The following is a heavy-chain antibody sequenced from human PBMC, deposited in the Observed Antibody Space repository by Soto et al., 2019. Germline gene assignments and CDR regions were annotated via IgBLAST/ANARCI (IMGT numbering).Heavy chain of an antibody. D-gene: IGHD3-22*01. J-gene: IGHJ3*02. CDR2: ISSSSSYI. V-gene: IGHV3-21*01. CDR1: GFTFSTYS. Sequence: GSLRLSCAASGFTFSTYSMNWVRQAPGKGLEWVSSISSSSSYIYYADSMKGRFTISRDNAKNSLYLQMNSLRAEDTAVYYCARDYPFPYYYDSSGYYEHAFDIWGQGTMVTVSS. CDR3: ARDYPFPYYYDSSGYYEHAFDI.